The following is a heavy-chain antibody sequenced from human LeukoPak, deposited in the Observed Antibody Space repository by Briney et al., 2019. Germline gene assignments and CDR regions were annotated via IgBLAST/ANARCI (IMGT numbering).Heavy chain of an antibody. CDR1: GFTVSSNY. J-gene: IGHJ3*02. Sequence: GGSLRLSCAASGFTVSSNYMSWVRQAPGKGLEWVSVIYSGGSTYYAGSVKGRFTISRDNSKNTLYLQMNSLRAEDTSVYYCAKAKDVYASDGFDIWGQGTMVTVSS. CDR2: IYSGGST. D-gene: IGHD5/OR15-5a*01. CDR3: AKAKDVYASDGFDI. V-gene: IGHV3-53*05.